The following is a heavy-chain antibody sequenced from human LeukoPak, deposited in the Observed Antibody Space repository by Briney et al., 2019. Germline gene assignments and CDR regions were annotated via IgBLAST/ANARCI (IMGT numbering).Heavy chain of an antibody. D-gene: IGHD3-10*01. CDR1: GGSLSSDSYY. J-gene: IGHJ4*02. CDR2: IYYSGST. V-gene: IGHV4-61*01. CDR3: ATLGFGELASLGG. Sequence: PSETLSLTCTVSGGSLSSDSYYWGWIRQPPGKGLEWIGYIYYSGSTNYNPSLKSRVTISVDTSKNQFSLKLSSVTAADTAVYYCATLGFGELASLGGWGQGTLVTVSS.